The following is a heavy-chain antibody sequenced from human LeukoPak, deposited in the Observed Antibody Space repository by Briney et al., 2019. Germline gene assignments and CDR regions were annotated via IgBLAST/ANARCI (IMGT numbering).Heavy chain of an antibody. CDR1: GGSFSGYH. J-gene: IGHJ4*02. CDR3: ARGRGAARFVTIEFDY. Sequence: SETLSLTCAVYGGSFSGYHWSWIRQPPGKGLEWIGEINHRGSTNYNPSVKSRVTMSVDTSKNQFSLKLSSVTAADTAVYYCARGRGAARFVTIEFDYWGQGALVTVSS. CDR2: INHRGST. D-gene: IGHD6-6*01. V-gene: IGHV4-34*01.